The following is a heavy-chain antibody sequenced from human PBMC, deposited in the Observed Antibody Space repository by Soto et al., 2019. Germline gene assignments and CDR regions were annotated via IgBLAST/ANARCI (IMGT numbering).Heavy chain of an antibody. CDR3: ARDIARFGEFAHWFDS. V-gene: IGHV1-69*12. J-gene: IGHJ5*01. CDR1: GGTFSSYA. Sequence: QVQLVQSGAEVKKPGSSVKVSCKASGGTFSSYAISWVRQAPGQGLEWMGGIIPIFGTANYAQKFQGRVTITADESTSTAYMELSSLRSEDTAVYYCARDIARFGEFAHWFDSWGQGTLVTVSS. D-gene: IGHD3-10*01. CDR2: IIPIFGTA.